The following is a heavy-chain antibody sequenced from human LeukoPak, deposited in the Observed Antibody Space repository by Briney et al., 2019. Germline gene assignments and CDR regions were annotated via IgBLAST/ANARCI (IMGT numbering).Heavy chain of an antibody. V-gene: IGHV4-4*07. D-gene: IGHD2-21*02. CDR2: MFISGST. CDR3: ATDFTRPHAFDF. Sequence: SETLSLTCSVSGVSISGYYWSWIRQPAGKGLEWIGRMFISGSTNYNPSLKSRVTMSVDTSKNVFSLRLTSVAAADTAVYYCATDFTRPHAFDFWGQGTVVIVSS. CDR1: GVSISGYY. J-gene: IGHJ3*01.